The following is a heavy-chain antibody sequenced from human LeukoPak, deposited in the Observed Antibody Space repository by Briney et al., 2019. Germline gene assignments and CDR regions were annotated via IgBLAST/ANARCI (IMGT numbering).Heavy chain of an antibody. CDR1: GFIFSNFA. J-gene: IGHJ4*02. D-gene: IGHD6-19*01. Sequence: GGSLRLSCAASGFIFSNFAMSWVRQAPGKGLEWVSGIRTSGQSTYYADSVKGRFTISRDDSKNTLYLQMNSLRAEDTAVYYCATQQWLVPYYFDYWGQGTLVTVSS. V-gene: IGHV3-23*01. CDR3: ATQQWLVPYYFDY. CDR2: IRTSGQST.